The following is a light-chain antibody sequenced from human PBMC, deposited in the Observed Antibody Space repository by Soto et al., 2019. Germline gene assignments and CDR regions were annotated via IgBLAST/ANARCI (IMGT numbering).Light chain of an antibody. Sequence: QSALTQPASVSGSPGQSITISCTGTRSDVGRYNYVSWYQQHPGKAPKLLIYEVTYRPSGVSTRFSASKSGSTASLTISGIQAEDEADYYCSSYSTTSSPHFLFGGGTKLTVL. V-gene: IGLV2-14*01. CDR1: RSDVGRYNY. CDR3: SSYSTTSSPHFL. CDR2: EVT. J-gene: IGLJ2*01.